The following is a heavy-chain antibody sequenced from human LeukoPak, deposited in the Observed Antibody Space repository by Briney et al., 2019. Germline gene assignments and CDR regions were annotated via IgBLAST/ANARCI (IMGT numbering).Heavy chain of an antibody. Sequence: SETLSLTCTVSDGSIRGYYWTWIRQPPGKGLELIGYFYYSGTPNYNPSLKSRVAISLDTSKSQFSLKVSSVTAADTAVYYCARPKGGGSGFFDYWGQGTLVTVSS. V-gene: IGHV4-59*01. CDR3: ARPKGGGSGFFDY. CDR2: FYYSGTP. D-gene: IGHD3-22*01. J-gene: IGHJ4*02. CDR1: DGSIRGYY.